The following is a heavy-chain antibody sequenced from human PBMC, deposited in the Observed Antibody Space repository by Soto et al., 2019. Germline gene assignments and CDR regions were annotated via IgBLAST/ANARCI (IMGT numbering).Heavy chain of an antibody. CDR2: ISGSGGST. CDR3: IKVLTRGVGVPRFYFDS. Sequence: GGSLRLSCAASGFTFSSYAMIWVRQAPGKGLEWVSAISGSGGSTYCADSVKGRFTISRDDAKNTLFLQLNSLRVEDTAIYYCIKVLTRGVGVPRFYFDSWGQGTLVTVSS. CDR1: GFTFSSYA. V-gene: IGHV3-23*01. J-gene: IGHJ4*02. D-gene: IGHD3-9*01.